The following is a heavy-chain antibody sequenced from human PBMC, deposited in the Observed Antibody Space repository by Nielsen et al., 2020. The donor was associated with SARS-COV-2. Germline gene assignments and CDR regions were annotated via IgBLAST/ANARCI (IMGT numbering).Heavy chain of an antibody. Sequence: WIRQPPGKGLEWIGEITHTGDASYNPSPKSRVTMSVDTSKSQFSLKLNSVTAADTAVYFCARGKRSISGAFLTYYYYYYMDVWGKGTTVTVSS. V-gene: IGHV4-34*01. CDR3: ARGKRSISGAFLTYYYYYYMDV. CDR2: ITHTGDA. J-gene: IGHJ6*03. D-gene: IGHD3-3*01.